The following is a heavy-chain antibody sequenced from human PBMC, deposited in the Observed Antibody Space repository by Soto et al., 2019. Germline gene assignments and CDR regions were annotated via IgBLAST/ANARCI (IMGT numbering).Heavy chain of an antibody. CDR1: GFTFSEYS. V-gene: IGHV3-21*01. CDR2: ITHSGTYV. J-gene: IGHJ4*02. Sequence: DVQLVESGGGLVRPGGSLRLSCTASGFTFSEYSMSWVRQAPGKGLEWVSSITHSGTYVYYADSVKGRFTISRDSASNSLFLQMTSLRAEDTAVYHWARARGNDWYSDYWGQGTLVTVSS. D-gene: IGHD5-12*01. CDR3: ARARGNDWYSDY.